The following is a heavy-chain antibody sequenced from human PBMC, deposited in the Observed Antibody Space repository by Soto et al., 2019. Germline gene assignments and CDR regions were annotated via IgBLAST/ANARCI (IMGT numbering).Heavy chain of an antibody. CDR3: ASRPDSSSWPFDY. CDR1: GFTFSSYS. CDR2: ISSSSYI. Sequence: GGSLRLSCAASGFTFSSYSMNWVRQAPGKGLEWVSSISSSSYIYYADSVKGRFTISRDNAKNSLYLQMNSLRAEDTAVYYCASRPDSSSWPFDYWGQGTLVTVSS. V-gene: IGHV3-21*01. D-gene: IGHD6-13*01. J-gene: IGHJ4*02.